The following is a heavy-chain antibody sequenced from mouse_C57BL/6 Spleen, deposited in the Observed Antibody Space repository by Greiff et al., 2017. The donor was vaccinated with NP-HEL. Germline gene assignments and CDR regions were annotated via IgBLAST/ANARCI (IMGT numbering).Heavy chain of an antibody. CDR1: GYTFTSYW. J-gene: IGHJ3*01. V-gene: IGHV1-59*01. CDR3: ASRDYGSSPAWFAY. D-gene: IGHD1-1*01. Sequence: QVQLQQPGAELVRPGTSVKLSCKASGYTFTSYWMHWVKQRPGQGLEWIGVIDPSDSYTNYNQKFKGKATLTVDPSSSTAYMQLSSLTSEDSAVYYCASRDYGSSPAWFAYWGQGTLVTVSA. CDR2: IDPSDSYT.